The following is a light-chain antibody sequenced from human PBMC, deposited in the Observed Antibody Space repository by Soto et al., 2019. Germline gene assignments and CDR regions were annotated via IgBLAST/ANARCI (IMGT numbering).Light chain of an antibody. Sequence: IVLTQSPATLSLSPGERATLSCRASQSVSRYLAWYQQKPGQTPRLLVYGASSRATGIPDRFSGSGSGTDFTLTISGLEPEDFAVYYCQQHGGSPITFGQGTRLEIK. CDR1: QSVSRY. CDR2: GAS. V-gene: IGKV3-20*01. CDR3: QQHGGSPIT. J-gene: IGKJ5*01.